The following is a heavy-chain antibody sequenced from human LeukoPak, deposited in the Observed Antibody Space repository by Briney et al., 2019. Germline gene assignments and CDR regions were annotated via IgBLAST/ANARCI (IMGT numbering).Heavy chain of an antibody. Sequence: PGGSLRLSCAASGFTFSTYWMSWVRQAPGKGREGVANIKQDGSEKYYVDSVKGRFTISRDNAKNSLYLQMNSLRAEDTAMYYCARDSAGNDYWGQGTLDTVSS. CDR2: IKQDGSEK. D-gene: IGHD6-13*01. J-gene: IGHJ4*02. V-gene: IGHV3-7*01. CDR3: ARDSAGNDY. CDR1: GFTFSTYW.